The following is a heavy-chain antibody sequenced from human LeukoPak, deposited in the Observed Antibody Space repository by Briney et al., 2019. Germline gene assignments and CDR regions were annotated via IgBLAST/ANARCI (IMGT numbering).Heavy chain of an antibody. CDR1: GFTFNSYG. J-gene: IGHJ4*02. CDR2: IWYDGSNK. D-gene: IGHD6-19*01. V-gene: IGHV3-33*01. Sequence: SGGSLRLSCAASGFTFNSYGMHWVRQAPGKGLEWVAVIWYDGSNKYYADSVKGRFTISRDNSKNTLYLQIDSLRAEDTAVYYCARDPGVRWLVGFDYWGQGTLVTVSS. CDR3: ARDPGVRWLVGFDY.